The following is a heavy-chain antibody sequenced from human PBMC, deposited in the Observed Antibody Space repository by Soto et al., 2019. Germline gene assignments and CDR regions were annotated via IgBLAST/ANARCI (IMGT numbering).Heavy chain of an antibody. CDR2: ISYDGSNK. V-gene: IGHV3-30-3*01. D-gene: IGHD3-22*01. CDR1: GFTFSNYA. CDR3: ASDHYYDSSGQGWFDP. Sequence: QVHLVESGGGVVQPGRSLRLSCAASGFTFSNYAMHWVRQAPGKGLEWVAVISYDGSNKYYADSVKGRFTISRDNSKNTLYLQMNSLKPEDTAVYYCASDHYYDSSGQGWFDPWGQGTLVTVSS. J-gene: IGHJ5*02.